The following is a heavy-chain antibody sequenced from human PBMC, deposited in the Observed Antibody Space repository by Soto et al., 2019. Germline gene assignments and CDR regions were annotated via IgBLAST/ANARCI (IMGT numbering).Heavy chain of an antibody. V-gene: IGHV3-7*01. J-gene: IGHJ6*02. CDR3: ARFYYDSSGYLPSPYYYYYGMDV. Sequence: GSLRLSCAASGFTFSSYAMSWGRQAPGKGLEWVANIKQDGSEKYYVDSVKGRFTISRDNAKNSLYLQMNSLRAEDTAVYYCARFYYDSSGYLPSPYYYYYGMDVWGQGTTVTVSS. CDR2: IKQDGSEK. CDR1: GFTFSSYA. D-gene: IGHD3-22*01.